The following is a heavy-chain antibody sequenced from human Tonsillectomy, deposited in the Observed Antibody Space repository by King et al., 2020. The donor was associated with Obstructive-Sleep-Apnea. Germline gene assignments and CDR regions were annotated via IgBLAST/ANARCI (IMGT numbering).Heavy chain of an antibody. J-gene: IGHJ4*02. CDR1: GGSFSGYY. CDR2: INHSGST. Sequence: VQLQQWGAGLLKPSETLSLTCAVYGGSFSGYYWSWIRQPPGKGLEGIGEINHSGSTNYNPSLKSRVTISVDTSKNQFSLKLSSVTAADTAVYYCARVTRKFDYWGQGTLVTVSS. V-gene: IGHV4-34*01. CDR3: ARVTRKFDY. D-gene: IGHD2-21*02.